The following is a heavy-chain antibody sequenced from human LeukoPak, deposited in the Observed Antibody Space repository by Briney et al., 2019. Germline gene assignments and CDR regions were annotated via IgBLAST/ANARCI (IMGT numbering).Heavy chain of an antibody. CDR2: ISGSGGST. Sequence: GGSLRLSCAASGFTFSSYATSWVRQAPGKGLERVSAISGSGGSTYYADSVKGRFTISRDNSKNTLYLQMNSLRAEDTAVYYCAKESDPTPNPTNWFDPWGQGTLVTVSS. CDR3: AKESDPTPNPTNWFDP. V-gene: IGHV3-23*01. J-gene: IGHJ5*02. CDR1: GFTFSSYA.